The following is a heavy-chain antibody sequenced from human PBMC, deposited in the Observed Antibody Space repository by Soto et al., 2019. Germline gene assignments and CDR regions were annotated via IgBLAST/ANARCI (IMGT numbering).Heavy chain of an antibody. CDR1: GGSISSGGYY. V-gene: IGHV4-31*03. CDR3: AAWGPGTGAFDY. CDR2: IYYSGST. J-gene: IGHJ4*02. Sequence: QVQLQESGPGLVKPSQTLSLTCTVSGGSISSGGYYWSWIRQHPGKGLEWIGYIYYSGSTYYNPSLKSRVIISVDTSKNQFPLQLSSVAAADTGVYYCAAWGPGTGAFDYWGQGTLVTVSS. D-gene: IGHD3-10*01.